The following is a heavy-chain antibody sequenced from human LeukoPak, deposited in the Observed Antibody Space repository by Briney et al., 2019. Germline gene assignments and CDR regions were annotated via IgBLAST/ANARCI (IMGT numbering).Heavy chain of an antibody. Sequence: PGGSLRLSCAASGFTFSNAWMSWVRQPPGKGLEWIGEINHGGSTNYNPSLKSRVTISVDTSKNQFSLKLRSVSAADTAVYYCARGDGSGSYYPYYDFWGQGTLVTVSS. V-gene: IGHV4-34*01. D-gene: IGHD3-10*01. CDR3: ARGDGSGSYYPYYDF. J-gene: IGHJ4*02. CDR2: INHGGST. CDR1: GFTFSNAW.